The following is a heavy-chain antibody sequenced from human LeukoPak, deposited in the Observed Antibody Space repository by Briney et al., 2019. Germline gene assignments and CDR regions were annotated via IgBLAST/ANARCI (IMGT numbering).Heavy chain of an antibody. CDR1: GGTFISYA. CDR3: ASLGKYYYDSSGLSSV. Sequence: GASVKVSCKASGGTFISYAISWVRQAPGQGLEWMGGIIPIFGTANYAQKFQGRVTITADESTSTAYMELSSLRSEDTAVYYCASLGKYYYDSSGLSSVWGQGTLVTVSS. J-gene: IGHJ4*02. D-gene: IGHD3-22*01. V-gene: IGHV1-69*13. CDR2: IIPIFGTA.